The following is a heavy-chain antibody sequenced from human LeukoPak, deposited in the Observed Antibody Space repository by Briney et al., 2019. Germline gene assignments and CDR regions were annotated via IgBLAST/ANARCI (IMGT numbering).Heavy chain of an antibody. V-gene: IGHV4-34*01. Sequence: KPSETLSLTCTVSGGSISSYYWSSLRQPPGKGLEWNGEINHSGSTNYNPSLKSRVTISVDTSKIQFSLKLSSVTAADTAVYYCARRRGDYWGQGTLVTVSS. J-gene: IGHJ4*02. CDR1: GGSISSYY. CDR3: ARRRGDY. D-gene: IGHD3-16*01. CDR2: INHSGST.